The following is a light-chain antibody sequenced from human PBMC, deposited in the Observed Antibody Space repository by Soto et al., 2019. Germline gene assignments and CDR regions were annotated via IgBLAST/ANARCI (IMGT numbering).Light chain of an antibody. CDR2: DAS. CDR1: QGISSY. V-gene: IGKV1-13*02. CDR3: QQYKSYLWT. J-gene: IGKJ1*01. Sequence: AIQLTQSPSSLSASVGDRVTITCRASQGISSYLAWYQQKPGKAPKLLIYDASSLESGVPSRFSGSGSGTEFTLTISSLQPDDFATYYCQQYKSYLWTFGQGTKVDIK.